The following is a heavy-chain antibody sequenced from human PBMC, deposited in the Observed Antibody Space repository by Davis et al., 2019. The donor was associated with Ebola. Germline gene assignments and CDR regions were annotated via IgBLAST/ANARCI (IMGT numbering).Heavy chain of an antibody. V-gene: IGHV3-48*02. CDR3: ARSYLIST. CDR2: IGASDEGI. CDR1: GFSFNIYG. Sequence: PGGSLRLSCAASGFSFNIYGMYWFRQPPGKGLEWVSYIGASDEGISYADSVEGRFTISRDNARNSLYLQMNGLRDEDTAVYYCARSYLISTWGQGTLVTVSS. J-gene: IGHJ5*02. D-gene: IGHD3-10*01.